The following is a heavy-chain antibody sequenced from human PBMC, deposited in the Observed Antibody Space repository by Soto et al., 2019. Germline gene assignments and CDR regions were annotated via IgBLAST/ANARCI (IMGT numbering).Heavy chain of an antibody. CDR1: GFNFRNYA. CDR3: AKSLRRQRVTGWRHVFDI. J-gene: IGHJ3*02. Sequence: EVQLLESGGGLVQPGGSLRLSCAASGFNFRNYAMCWVRQAPGKGLEWVSCISGSGVSTNYEDSVKGRFNISRDNSKNTLYVQMNSLRTEDTDLFYCAKSLRRQRVTGWRHVFDIWGRGTMVTVSS. V-gene: IGHV3-23*02. D-gene: IGHD2-2*01. CDR2: ISGSGVST.